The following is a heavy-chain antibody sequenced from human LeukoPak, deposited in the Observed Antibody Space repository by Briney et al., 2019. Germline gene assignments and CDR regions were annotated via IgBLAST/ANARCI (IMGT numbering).Heavy chain of an antibody. J-gene: IGHJ4*02. D-gene: IGHD5-12*01. CDR2: IIPIFGTA. CDR1: GGTFSSYA. V-gene: IGHV1-69*13. Sequence: SVKVSCKASGGTFSSYAISRVRQAPGQGLEWMGGIIPIFGTANYAQKFQGRVTITADESTSTAYMELSSLRSEDTAVYYCARETVGATIFDFYFDYWGQGTLVTVSS. CDR3: ARETVGATIFDFYFDY.